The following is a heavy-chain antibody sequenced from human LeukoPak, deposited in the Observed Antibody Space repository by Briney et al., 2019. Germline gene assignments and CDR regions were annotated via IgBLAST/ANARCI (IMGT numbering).Heavy chain of an antibody. CDR3: AKGDFYGDYPYGMDV. Sequence: GGSLRLSCAASGFTFSSYEMNWVRQAPGKGLEWVSYISSSGSTIYYADSVKGRFTISRDNAKNSLSLQMNSLKVEDTAVYYCAKGDFYGDYPYGMDVWGQGTTVTVSS. CDR2: ISSSGSTI. CDR1: GFTFSSYE. J-gene: IGHJ6*02. V-gene: IGHV3-48*03. D-gene: IGHD3-3*01.